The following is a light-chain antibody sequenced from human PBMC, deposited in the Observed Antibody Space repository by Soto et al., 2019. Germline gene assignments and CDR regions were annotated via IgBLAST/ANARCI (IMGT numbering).Light chain of an antibody. V-gene: IGLV2-8*01. CDR1: SSDVGGYNY. J-gene: IGLJ1*01. CDR3: SSYAGSSNV. CDR2: EVN. Sequence: QSALTQPPSASGSPGQSVAISCTGTSSDVGGYNYVSWYQQHRGKAPKLMIYEVNKRPSGVPDRFSGSKSGNTASLTVSGLQAEVEADYYCSSYAGSSNVFGTGTKVTVL.